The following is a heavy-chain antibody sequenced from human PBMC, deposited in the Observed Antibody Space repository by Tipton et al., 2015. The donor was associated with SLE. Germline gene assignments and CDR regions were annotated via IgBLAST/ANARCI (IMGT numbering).Heavy chain of an antibody. J-gene: IGHJ4*02. D-gene: IGHD3-10*01. CDR2: FHHSGTT. V-gene: IGHV4-38-2*02. CDR3: AREIRGVSYFDY. CDR1: NYSLTDDYY. Sequence: TLSLTCSVSNYSLTDDYYWGWIRQPPGKGLEWIGSFHHSGTTFYTPSLKSRVTLVLDMSNNEFSLKLFSVTAADTAVYYCAREIRGVSYFDYWGQGTLVTVSS.